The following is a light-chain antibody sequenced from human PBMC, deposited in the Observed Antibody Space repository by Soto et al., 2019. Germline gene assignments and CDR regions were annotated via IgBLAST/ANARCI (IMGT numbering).Light chain of an antibody. CDR2: DVS. CDR1: ISDVGGYNF. V-gene: IGLV2-14*03. CDR3: SSFTGSNYV. Sequence: ALTQPASVSGSPGQSITISCTGTISDVGGYNFVSWYQQYPGKAPKLMICDVSNRPSGVSNRFSGSKSGNTASLTISGLQAEDEADYYCSSFTGSNYVFGTGTRSPS. J-gene: IGLJ1*01.